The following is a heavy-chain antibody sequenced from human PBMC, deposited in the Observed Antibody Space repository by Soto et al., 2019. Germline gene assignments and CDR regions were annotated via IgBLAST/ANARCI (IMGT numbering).Heavy chain of an antibody. Sequence: GGSLRLSCAASGFTFGSYGMHWVRQAPGKGLEWVAVIWYDGSNKYYADSVKGRFTISRDKSKNTLYLQMNSLRAEDTAVYYCARGGGYDFWSGPAYYYYGMDVWGQGTTVTAP. CDR3: ARGGGYDFWSGPAYYYYGMDV. D-gene: IGHD3-3*01. CDR1: GFTFGSYG. J-gene: IGHJ6*02. CDR2: IWYDGSNK. V-gene: IGHV3-33*01.